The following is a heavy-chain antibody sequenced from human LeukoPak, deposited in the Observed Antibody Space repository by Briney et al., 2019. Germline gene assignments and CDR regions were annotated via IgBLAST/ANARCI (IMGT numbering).Heavy chain of an antibody. Sequence: PGGSLRLSCAASGFTFSSYSMNWVRQAPGKGLEWVSSISSSSSYIYYADSVKGRFTISRDNAKNSLYLHMNSLRAEDTAVYYCARDLSGSYYSTRYFDYWGQGTLVTVSS. J-gene: IGHJ4*02. D-gene: IGHD1-26*01. CDR1: GFTFSSYS. CDR3: ARDLSGSYYSTRYFDY. V-gene: IGHV3-21*01. CDR2: ISSSSSYI.